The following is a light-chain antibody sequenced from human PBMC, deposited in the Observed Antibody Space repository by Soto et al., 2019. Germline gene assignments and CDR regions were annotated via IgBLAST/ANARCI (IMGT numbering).Light chain of an antibody. CDR2: GAS. J-gene: IGKJ5*01. CDR1: QGVSSN. V-gene: IGKV3-15*01. CDR3: QHYNNWPPMYT. Sequence: EIVMTQSPATLSVSPGERATLSFRASQGVSSNLAWYQLKPGQAPRLLIYGASTRATGIPVRFSGSGSGTDFTLTISSLQSEDFAVYYCQHYNNWPPMYTFGQGTRLEIK.